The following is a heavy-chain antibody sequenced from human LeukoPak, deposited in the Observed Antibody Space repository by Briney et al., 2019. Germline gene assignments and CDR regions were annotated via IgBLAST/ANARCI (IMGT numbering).Heavy chain of an antibody. V-gene: IGHV3-23*01. CDR1: GFRFSSYA. CDR2: ISGSGVST. CDR3: ASTRLNIAVAGQLFDY. J-gene: IGHJ4*02. D-gene: IGHD6-19*01. Sequence: GGSLRLSCAASGFRFSSYAMNWVRQAPGKGLEWVSAISGSGVSTYYADSVKGRFTVSRDNSKNTLYLQMSSLRVEDTAVYYCASTRLNIAVAGQLFDYWGQGTLVTVSS.